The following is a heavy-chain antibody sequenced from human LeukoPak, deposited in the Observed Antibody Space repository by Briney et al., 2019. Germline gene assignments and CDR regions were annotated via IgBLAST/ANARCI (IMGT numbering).Heavy chain of an antibody. Sequence: PSETLSLTCTVSGGSIISSAYYWSWIRQPPGKGLEWIGYIYYSGSTYYNPSLKSRVTISLDTSKNQFSLKLSSVTAADTAVYYCVRTEGSSGSEDYWGQGTLVTVSS. J-gene: IGHJ4*02. CDR1: GGSIISSAYY. CDR3: VRTEGSSGSEDY. D-gene: IGHD6-19*01. V-gene: IGHV4-30-4*08. CDR2: IYYSGST.